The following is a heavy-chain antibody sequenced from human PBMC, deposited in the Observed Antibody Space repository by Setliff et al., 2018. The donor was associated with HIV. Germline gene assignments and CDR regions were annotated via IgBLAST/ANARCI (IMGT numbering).Heavy chain of an antibody. CDR2: ISAYNGNT. V-gene: IGHV1-18*01. D-gene: IGHD4-4*01. J-gene: IGHJ3*02. CDR3: ARDVDYTDAFDI. Sequence: ASAKVSCKASGYTFTSYGISWVRQAPGQGLEWMGWISAYNGNTNYAQKLQGRVTMTTDTSTSTAYMELRSLRSDDTAVYYCARDVDYTDAFDIWGQGTMVTVSS. CDR1: GYTFTSYG.